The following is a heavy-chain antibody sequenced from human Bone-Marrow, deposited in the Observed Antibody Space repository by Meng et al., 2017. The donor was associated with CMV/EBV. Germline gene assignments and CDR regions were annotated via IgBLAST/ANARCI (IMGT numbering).Heavy chain of an antibody. CDR2: ISYDGSNK. CDR1: GFTFSSYA. V-gene: IGHV3-30-3*01. J-gene: IGHJ6*02. CDR3: ARDDRGSYYSYYYGMDV. D-gene: IGHD1-26*01. Sequence: GGSLRLSCAASGFTFSSYAMSWVRQAPGKGLEWVAVISYDGSNKYYADSVKGRFTISRDNSKNTLYLQMNSLRAEDTAVYYCARDDRGSYYSYYYGMDVWGQGTTVTFSS.